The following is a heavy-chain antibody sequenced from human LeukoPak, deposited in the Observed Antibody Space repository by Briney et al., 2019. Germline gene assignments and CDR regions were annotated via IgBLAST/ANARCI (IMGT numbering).Heavy chain of an antibody. CDR2: INHSGST. CDR1: GGSFSGYY. V-gene: IGHV4-34*01. D-gene: IGHD1-26*01. CDR3: ARVLRGSYSHNYYYYYMDV. Sequence: SETLSLTCAVYGGSFSGYYWSWNRQPPGKGLEWIGEINHSGSTNYNPSLKSRVTISVDTSKNQFSLKLSSVTAADTAVYYCARVLRGSYSHNYYYYYMDVWGKGTTVTVSS. J-gene: IGHJ6*03.